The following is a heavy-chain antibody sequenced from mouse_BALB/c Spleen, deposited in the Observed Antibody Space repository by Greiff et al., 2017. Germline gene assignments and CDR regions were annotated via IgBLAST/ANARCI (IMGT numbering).Heavy chain of an antibody. J-gene: IGHJ4*01. CDR2: INPYYGST. CDR3: ARSAKDYAMDY. CDR1: GYSFTDYI. V-gene: IGHV1-39*01. Sequence: EVQLQQTGPELVKPGASVKISCKASGYSFTDYIMLWVKQSHGKSLEWIGNINPYYGSTSYNLKFKGKATLTVDKSSSTAYMQLNSLTSEDSAVYYCARSAKDYAMDYWGQGTSVTVSS.